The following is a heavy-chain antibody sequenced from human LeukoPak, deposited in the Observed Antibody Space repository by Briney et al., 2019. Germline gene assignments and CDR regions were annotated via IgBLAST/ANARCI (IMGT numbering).Heavy chain of an antibody. V-gene: IGHV1-69*04. CDR3: AADPPMAARLDF. D-gene: IGHD2-15*01. CDR2: VIPLIGVT. CDR1: GGTLGSYG. Sequence: ASVKVSCKASGGTLGSYGINWVRQVPGQGLEWMGRVIPLIGVTDYAQDFQARVTINADTASNTAYMELSRLRGDDTAVYYCAADPPMAARLDFWGQGTLVTVSS. J-gene: IGHJ4*02.